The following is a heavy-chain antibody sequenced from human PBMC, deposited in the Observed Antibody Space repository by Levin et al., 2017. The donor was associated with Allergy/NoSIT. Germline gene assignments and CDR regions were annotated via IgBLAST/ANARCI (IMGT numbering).Heavy chain of an antibody. CDR1: GFTFSDHY. J-gene: IGHJ4*02. V-gene: IGHV3-72*01. CDR3: ARNFYESSTYYSDY. Sequence: GGSLRLSCAASGFTFSDHYIDWVRQAPGKGLEWVGRTRDKANSYTTEYAASVKGRFTISRNDSKNSLYLQMNSLKTEDTAVYYCARNFYESSTYYSDYWGQGTLVTVSS. D-gene: IGHD3-22*01. CDR2: TRDKANSYTT.